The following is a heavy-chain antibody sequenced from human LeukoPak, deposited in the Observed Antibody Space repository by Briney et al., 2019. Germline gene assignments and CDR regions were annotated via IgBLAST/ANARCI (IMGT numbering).Heavy chain of an antibody. D-gene: IGHD1-1*01. Sequence: GGSLRLSCAASGFTFSSYEMNWVRQAPGKGLEWVSYISSSGSTTYYADSVKGRFTISRDNAKNSLYLQMNSLRAEDTAVYYCARLERELLGYYYYYMDVWGKGTTVTVSS. CDR3: ARLERELLGYYYYYMDV. CDR1: GFTFSSYE. J-gene: IGHJ6*03. V-gene: IGHV3-48*03. CDR2: ISSSGSTT.